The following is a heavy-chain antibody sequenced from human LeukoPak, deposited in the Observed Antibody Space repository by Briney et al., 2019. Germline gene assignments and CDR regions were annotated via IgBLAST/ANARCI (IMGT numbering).Heavy chain of an antibody. V-gene: IGHV1-2*04. D-gene: IGHD2-15*01. CDR2: INPNSGGT. J-gene: IGHJ3*02. CDR3: ARGVGKKGRYCSGGSCYPVPDAFDI. Sequence: ASVKVSCKASGYTFTGYYMHWVRQAPGQGLEWMGWINPNSGGTNYAQKFQGWVTMTRDTSISTAYMELGRLRSDDTAVYYCARGVGKKGRYCSGGSCYPVPDAFDIWGQGTMVTVSS. CDR1: GYTFTGYY.